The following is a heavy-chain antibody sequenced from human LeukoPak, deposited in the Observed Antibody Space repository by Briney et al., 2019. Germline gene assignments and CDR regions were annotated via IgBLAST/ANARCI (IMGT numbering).Heavy chain of an antibody. CDR3: ARHGGDYTFDY. CDR1: GGSIGSYY. J-gene: IGHJ4*02. CDR2: MDYSGST. V-gene: IGHV4-59*08. D-gene: IGHD4-17*01. Sequence: SETLSLTCTVSGGSIGSYYWSWIRQPPGKGLEWIADMDYSGSTFYNPSLKSRVSTSVDTSKNQFSLKVRSVTAADTAVYYCARHGGDYTFDYWGQGTLVTVSS.